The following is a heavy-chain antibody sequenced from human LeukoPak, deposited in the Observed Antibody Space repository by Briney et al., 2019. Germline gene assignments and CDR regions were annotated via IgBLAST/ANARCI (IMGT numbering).Heavy chain of an antibody. D-gene: IGHD1-26*01. V-gene: IGHV3-7*01. J-gene: IGHJ4*02. Sequence: GGSLRLSCAASGFTFSSYGMSWLRHAPGKWREWVANIKQDGSEKYYVDSVKGRFTISRDNAKNSLYLQMNSLRAEDTAVYYCARHTGTHYDCRGQGTQVTVS. CDR3: ARHTGTHYDC. CDR1: GFTFSSYG. CDR2: IKQDGSEK.